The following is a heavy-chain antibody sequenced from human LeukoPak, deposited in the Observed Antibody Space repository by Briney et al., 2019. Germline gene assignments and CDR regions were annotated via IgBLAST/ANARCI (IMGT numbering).Heavy chain of an antibody. D-gene: IGHD2-21*02. J-gene: IGHJ4*02. CDR3: ARGPDCGGDCYSGGYDFDY. Sequence: SVKVSCKASGGTFSSYAISWVRQAPGQGLEWMGGIIPIFGTANYAQKFQGRVTITADESTSTACMELSSLRSEDTAVYYCARGPDCGGDCYSGGYDFDYWGQGTLVTVSS. V-gene: IGHV1-69*01. CDR2: IIPIFGTA. CDR1: GGTFSSYA.